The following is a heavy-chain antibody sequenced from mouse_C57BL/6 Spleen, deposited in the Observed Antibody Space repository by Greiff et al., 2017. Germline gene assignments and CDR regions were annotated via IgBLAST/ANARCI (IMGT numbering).Heavy chain of an antibody. J-gene: IGHJ2*01. CDR3: ARGIYDDAYFDD. D-gene: IGHD2-12*01. CDR1: GYTFTSYW. V-gene: IGHV1-7*01. CDR2: INHSSGYT. Sequence: QVQLQQSGAELAKPGASVKLSCKASGYTFTSYWMHWVTQRPGQGLAWIGYINHSSGYTKYNQTFKDKATLTADKSSSTADMQLSSLTYEDSAIYYCARGIYDDAYFDDWGKGTTLTVSS.